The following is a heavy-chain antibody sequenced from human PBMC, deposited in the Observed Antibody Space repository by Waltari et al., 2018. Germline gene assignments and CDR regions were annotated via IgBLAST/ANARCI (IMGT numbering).Heavy chain of an antibody. V-gene: IGHV3-74*01. D-gene: IGHD5-12*01. CDR1: GFRFGDDW. CDR2: INVDGGYM. CDR3: ARKAGSGYPYGPFYYDN. J-gene: IGHJ4*02. Sequence: EVHLAESGGGVVQPGGSLRLSCTGSGFRFGDDWMHWVRQAPGKGLEWVSRINVDGGYMRYGDSVKGRFTISRDNAKNTVFLQLNSLRADDTAVYFCARKAGSGYPYGPFYYDNWGQGTLVTVSS.